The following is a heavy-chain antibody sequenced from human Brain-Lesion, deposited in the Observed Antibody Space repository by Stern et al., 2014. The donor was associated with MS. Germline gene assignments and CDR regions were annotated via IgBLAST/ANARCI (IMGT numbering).Heavy chain of an antibody. V-gene: IGHV4-39*02. D-gene: IGHD6-19*01. CDR2: IFYTGSP. Sequence: QVQLVQSGPGLVKPSETLSLTCTVSGGSIGRSSYYWGWIRQPPGKGLEWIGNIFYTGSPFYDPSLKSRVTISVDTSNNHFSLSLNSVTAADTAVYYCARGAGVFDSWGQGTLVTVSP. CDR3: ARGAGVFDS. J-gene: IGHJ4*02. CDR1: GGSIGRSSYY.